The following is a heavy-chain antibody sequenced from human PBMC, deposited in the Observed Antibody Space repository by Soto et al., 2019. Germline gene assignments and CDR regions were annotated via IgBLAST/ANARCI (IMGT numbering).Heavy chain of an antibody. Sequence: EVQLLESGGGLVQPGGSLRLSCAASGFTFSSYAMSWVRQAPGKGLEWVSAISGSGGSTYYADSVKGRFTISRDNSKNTLYLQMNSLRAENTAVYYSVGSQLPINYYYYGMDVWGQGTTVTVFS. D-gene: IGHD2-2*01. V-gene: IGHV3-23*01. J-gene: IGHJ6*02. CDR3: VGSQLPINYYYYGMDV. CDR1: GFTFSSYA. CDR2: ISGSGGST.